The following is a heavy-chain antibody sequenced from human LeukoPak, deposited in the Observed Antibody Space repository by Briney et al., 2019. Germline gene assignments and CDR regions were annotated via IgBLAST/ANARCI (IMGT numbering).Heavy chain of an antibody. CDR1: GFTFSSYW. V-gene: IGHV3-7*01. D-gene: IGHD3-3*01. CDR2: IKQGGSEK. J-gene: IGHJ3*02. Sequence: PGGSLRLSCAASGFTFSSYWMSWVRQAPGKGLEWVANIKQGGSEKYYVDSVKGRFTISRDNAKNSLYLQMNSLRAEDTAVYYCARVANYDFWSDAFDIWGQGTMVTVSS. CDR3: ARVANYDFWSDAFDI.